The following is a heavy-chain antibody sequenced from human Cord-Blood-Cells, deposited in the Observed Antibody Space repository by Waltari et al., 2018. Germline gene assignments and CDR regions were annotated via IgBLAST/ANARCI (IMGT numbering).Heavy chain of an antibody. V-gene: IGHV1-3*01. J-gene: IGHJ4*02. CDR1: GYTFTSYA. CDR2: INAGNGNT. D-gene: IGHD5-12*01. CDR3: AKDRDGYNYFDY. Sequence: PGASVKVSCKASGYTFTSYAMHWVRQAPGQRLEWMGWINAGNGNTKYSQKFQGRVTITRDTSASTAYMELSSLRSEDTAVYYCAKDRDGYNYFDYWGQGTLVTVSS.